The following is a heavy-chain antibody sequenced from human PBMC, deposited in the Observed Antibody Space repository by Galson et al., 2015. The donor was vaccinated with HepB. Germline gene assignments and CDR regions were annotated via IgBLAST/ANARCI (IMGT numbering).Heavy chain of an antibody. CDR2: IIPIFGTA. J-gene: IGHJ2*01. V-gene: IGHV1-69*13. CDR1: GGTFSSYA. Sequence: SVKVSCKASGGTFSSYAISWVRQAPGQGLEWMGGIIPIFGTANYAQKFQGRVTITADESTSTAYMELSSLRSEDTAVYYCARARAGHIVVVPAANWYFDLWGRGTLVTVSS. CDR3: ARARAGHIVVVPAANWYFDL. D-gene: IGHD2-2*01.